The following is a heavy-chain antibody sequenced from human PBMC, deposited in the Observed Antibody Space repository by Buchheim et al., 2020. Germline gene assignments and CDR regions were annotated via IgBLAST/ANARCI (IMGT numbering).Heavy chain of an antibody. J-gene: IGHJ6*02. CDR1: GFTFSSYA. D-gene: IGHD2-2*01. CDR3: AMADIVVVPAAIDSHYYYYGMDV. V-gene: IGHV3-23*01. CDR2: ISGSGGST. Sequence: EVQLLESGGGLVQPGGSLRLSCAASGFTFSSYAMSWVRQAPGKGLEWVSAISGSGGSTYYADSVKGRFTISRDNSKNTLYLKMNNLRAEDTAVYYCAMADIVVVPAAIDSHYYYYGMDVWGQGTT.